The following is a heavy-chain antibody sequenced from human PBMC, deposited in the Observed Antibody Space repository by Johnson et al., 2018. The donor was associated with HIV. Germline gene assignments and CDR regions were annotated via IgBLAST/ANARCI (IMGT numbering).Heavy chain of an antibody. V-gene: IGHV3-30*04. J-gene: IGHJ3*02. Sequence: QVQLVESGGGLVQPGGSLRLSCVASGFTFSSYTLHWVRQAPDKGLEWVAFISYDGSSDYYADSVKGRFTISRDNAKNSLFLQMNSLRADDTAVFYCARDLRVGAIDGFDIWGQGTKVTVAS. CDR1: GFTFSSYT. D-gene: IGHD1-26*01. CDR3: ARDLRVGAIDGFDI. CDR2: ISYDGSSD.